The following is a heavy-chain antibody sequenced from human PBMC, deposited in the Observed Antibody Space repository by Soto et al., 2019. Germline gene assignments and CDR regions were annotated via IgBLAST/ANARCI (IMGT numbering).Heavy chain of an antibody. D-gene: IGHD1-1*01. Sequence: QVQLVQSGAEVKKPGASVKVSCKASGYTFTSYAMHWVRQAPGQRLEWMGWINAGNGNTKYSQKFQGRVTITRDTSASTAYMELSSLRSEDTAVYYCARDSQLERRDENWFDPGAREPWSPSPQ. CDR1: GYTFTSYA. CDR2: INAGNGNT. V-gene: IGHV1-3*01. J-gene: IGHJ5*02. CDR3: ARDSQLERRDENWFDP.